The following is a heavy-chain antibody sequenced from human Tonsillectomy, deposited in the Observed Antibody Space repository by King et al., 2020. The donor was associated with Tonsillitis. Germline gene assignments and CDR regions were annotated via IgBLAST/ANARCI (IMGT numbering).Heavy chain of an antibody. Sequence: EVQLVESGGGLVQPGGSLRLSCAASGFTFSDYAMSWVRQAPGKGLEWVSTVSGNGGSTYYADSVKGRFTISRDNSKNTLCLQMNSRGAEDTAVYYGAKGRSSGYNAFDIWGRGTMVTVSS. D-gene: IGHD3-3*01. CDR1: GFTFSDYA. J-gene: IGHJ3*02. CDR3: AKGRSSGYNAFDI. CDR2: VSGNGGST. V-gene: IGHV3-23*04.